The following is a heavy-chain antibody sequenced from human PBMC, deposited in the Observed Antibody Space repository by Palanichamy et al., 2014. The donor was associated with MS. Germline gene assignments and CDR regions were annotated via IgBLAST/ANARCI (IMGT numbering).Heavy chain of an antibody. CDR2: ST. CDR3: ARDRKGLDY. Sequence: STNYNPSLKSRVTMSVDTSKNQFSLKLSSVTAADTAVYYCARDRKGLDYWGQGTLVTVSS. J-gene: IGHJ4*02. D-gene: IGHD1-14*01. V-gene: IGHV4-4*07.